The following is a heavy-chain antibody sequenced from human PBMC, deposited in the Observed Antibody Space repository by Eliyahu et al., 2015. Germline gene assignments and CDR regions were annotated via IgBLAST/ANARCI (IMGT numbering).Heavy chain of an antibody. CDR3: TTDWGEDSSSWRHYYYYYGMDV. J-gene: IGHJ6*02. CDR2: IKSKTDGGTT. D-gene: IGHD6-13*01. Sequence: EVQLVESGGGLVKPGGSLRLSCAASGFTFSNAWXSWXRQAPGKGLEWVGRIKSKTDGGTTDYAAPVKGRFTISRDDSKNTLYLQMNSLKTEDTAVYYYTTDWGEDSSSWRHYYYYYGMDVWGQGTTVTVSS. V-gene: IGHV3-15*01. CDR1: GFTFSNAW.